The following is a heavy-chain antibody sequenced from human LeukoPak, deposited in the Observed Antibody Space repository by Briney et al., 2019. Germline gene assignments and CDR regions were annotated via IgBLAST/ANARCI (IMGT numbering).Heavy chain of an antibody. CDR1: GGSISSYY. D-gene: IGHD6-19*01. Sequence: PSETLSLTCTVSGGSISSYYWTWIRQAPGKGLQWIGYIYYSGSTNYNPSLQSRVTISLDTSKNQFSLKLSSVTAADTAVYYCARDSSGWYEGWFDPWGQGTLVTVSS. J-gene: IGHJ5*02. CDR2: IYYSGST. V-gene: IGHV4-59*01. CDR3: ARDSSGWYEGWFDP.